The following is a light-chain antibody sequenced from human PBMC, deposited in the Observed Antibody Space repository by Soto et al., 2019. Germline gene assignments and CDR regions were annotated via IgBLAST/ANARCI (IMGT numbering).Light chain of an antibody. Sequence: EIVLTQSPATLSFSPGETATLSCRASQTLRSNSLAWYQHKPGQAPRLLIHGASNRAPGIPDRFIGSGSGTDFTLTISRLEPEDFAVYYCQQFVSSPPMYTFGQGTNLEIK. CDR2: GAS. CDR3: QQFVSSPPMYT. CDR1: QTLRSNS. J-gene: IGKJ2*01. V-gene: IGKV3-20*01.